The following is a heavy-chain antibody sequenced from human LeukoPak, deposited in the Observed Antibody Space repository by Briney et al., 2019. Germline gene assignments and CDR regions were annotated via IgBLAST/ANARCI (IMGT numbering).Heavy chain of an antibody. J-gene: IGHJ4*02. CDR3: ARDLTGTSDY. CDR2: INPNTGDT. Sequence: GASVKVSCKASGYTFTSYYMHRVRQAPGQGLEWMGWINPNTGDTHYALKFQGRVTMTRDTSISTTYMDLSRLTSDDTAVYYCARDLTGTSDYWGQGTLLTVSS. CDR1: GYTFTSYY. D-gene: IGHD1-20*01. V-gene: IGHV1-2*02.